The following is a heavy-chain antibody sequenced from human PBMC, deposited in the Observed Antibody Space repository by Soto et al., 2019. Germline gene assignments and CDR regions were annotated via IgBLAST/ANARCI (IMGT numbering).Heavy chain of an antibody. CDR3: VAELDFGKLSVV. D-gene: IGHD3-10*01. J-gene: IGHJ6*02. Sequence: QVQLVQSGVEVKKPGSSVRVSCKASGDTFKNSVISWVRQAPGQGLEWMGGTIPLFGTTDYAQKFQGRLTITTDESTTTAYMEVSRLTSEDTAVYYGVAELDFGKLSVVWGQGTTVIVS. CDR1: GDTFKNSV. CDR2: TIPLFGTT. V-gene: IGHV1-69*01.